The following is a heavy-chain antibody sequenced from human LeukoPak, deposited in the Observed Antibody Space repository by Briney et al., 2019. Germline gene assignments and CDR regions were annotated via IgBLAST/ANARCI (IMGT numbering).Heavy chain of an antibody. J-gene: IGHJ4*02. V-gene: IGHV3-23*01. CDR2: ISGSGGST. CDR3: VNSGSYYDRGTYDY. CDR1: GFTFSSYA. D-gene: IGHD1-26*01. Sequence: AGGALRLSRAASGFTFSSYAMSWVRQAPWKGLEWVSAISGSGGSTYYADSVKGRFTISRDNSKNALYLQMNSLRAEDTAVYYCVNSGSYYDRGTYDYWGQGTLVTVSS.